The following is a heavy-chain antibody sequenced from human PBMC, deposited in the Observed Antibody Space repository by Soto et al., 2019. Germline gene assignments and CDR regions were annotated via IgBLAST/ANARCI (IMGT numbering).Heavy chain of an antibody. V-gene: IGHV1-2*04. CDR1: GFTFTAYH. J-gene: IGHJ6*02. CDR3: ARDLGYCSSTSCRDPSVYYYYYGMDV. D-gene: IGHD2-2*01. CDR2: IDLNNGDT. Sequence: QVQVVQSGAEVKKPGASVKVSCKASGFTFTAYHMHWVRQAPGQGLEWMGWIDLNNGDTHYVQRFQGWVAMTRDTSISTAYMELGNLKSDDTAVYYCARDLGYCSSTSCRDPSVYYYYYGMDVWGQGTTVTVSS.